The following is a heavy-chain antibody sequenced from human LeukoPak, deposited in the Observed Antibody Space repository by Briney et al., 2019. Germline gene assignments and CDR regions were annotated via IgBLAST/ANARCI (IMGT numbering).Heavy chain of an antibody. J-gene: IGHJ6*03. V-gene: IGHV1-46*01. Sequence: ASVKVSCKASGYSFTSHYMHWVRQAPGQGLEWLGLINPSGSSTLYAQKFQGRVTMTRDMSTTTDYMELNSLRAEDTAVYYCAKVDPRGYYYNYMDVWGKGTTVTVSS. CDR1: GYSFTSHY. CDR3: AKVDPRGYYYNYMDV. D-gene: IGHD1-26*01. CDR2: INPSGSST.